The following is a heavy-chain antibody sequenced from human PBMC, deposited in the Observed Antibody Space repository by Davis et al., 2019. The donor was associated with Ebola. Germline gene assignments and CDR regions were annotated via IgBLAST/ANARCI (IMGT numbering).Heavy chain of an antibody. CDR2: ISAYNGNT. D-gene: IGHD3-10*01. Sequence: ASVKVSCKASGYTFTSYGISWVRQAPGQGLEWMGWISAYNGNTNYAQKLQGRVTMTTDTSTSTAYMELSSLRSEDTAVYYCASYDLHTMGHGADVWGQGTTVTVSS. V-gene: IGHV1-18*01. CDR1: GYTFTSYG. CDR3: ASYDLHTMGHGADV. J-gene: IGHJ6*02.